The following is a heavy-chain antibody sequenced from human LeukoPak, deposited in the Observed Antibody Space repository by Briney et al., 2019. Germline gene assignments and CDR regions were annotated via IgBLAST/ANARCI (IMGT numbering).Heavy chain of an antibody. CDR2: IYYSGSS. J-gene: IGHJ3*02. CDR1: GGAISTYY. Sequence: PSETLSLTCTLSGGAISTYYWSCIRQPPGKGLEWIGYIYYSGSSSYNPSLKSRGTISVDTSKNQFSLKLSSVTAADTAVYYCARGSITVVPAFDIWGQGTMVTVSS. D-gene: IGHD3-3*01. CDR3: ARGSITVVPAFDI. V-gene: IGHV4-59*12.